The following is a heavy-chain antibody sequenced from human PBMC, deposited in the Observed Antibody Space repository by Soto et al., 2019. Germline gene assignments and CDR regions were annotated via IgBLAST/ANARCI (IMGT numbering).Heavy chain of an antibody. CDR1: GGTFSSYT. CDR3: ARQPQLEGYYFYYYGMDV. V-gene: IGHV1-69*02. Sequence: SVKVSCKASGGTFSSYTISWVRQAPGQGLEWMGRIIPILGIANYAQKFQGRVTITADKSISTAYLQWSSLKASDTAMYYCARQPQLEGYYFYYYGMDVWGQGTTVTVS. J-gene: IGHJ6*02. D-gene: IGHD2-2*01. CDR2: IIPILGIA.